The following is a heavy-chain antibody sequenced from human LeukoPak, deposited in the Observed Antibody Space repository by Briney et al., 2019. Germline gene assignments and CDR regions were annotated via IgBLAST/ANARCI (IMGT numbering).Heavy chain of an antibody. J-gene: IGHJ6*03. CDR3: AKDNPWHSGSLLTMDV. Sequence: GGSLRLSCAASGFTFSTYGMSWVRQAPGKGLEWVSAICDSGDSTYYADSVKGRFTIARDNSKNTLYLQMNSLRGEDKAVFYCAKDNPWHSGSLLTMDVWGKGTTVTVSS. D-gene: IGHD2-15*01. CDR1: GFTFSTYG. V-gene: IGHV3-23*01. CDR2: ICDSGDST.